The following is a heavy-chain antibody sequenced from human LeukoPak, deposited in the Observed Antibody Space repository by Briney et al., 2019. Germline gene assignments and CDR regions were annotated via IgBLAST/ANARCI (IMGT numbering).Heavy chain of an antibody. CDR1: GFTFNSYW. Sequence: GGSLRLSCAASGFTFNSYWMSWVRQAPGKGLEWVANIKEDGSEGYYVESVKGRFTISRDNARNSLHLQMNSLRAEDTAVYYCASTSGWYEPIDYWGQGTLVTVSS. J-gene: IGHJ4*02. D-gene: IGHD6-19*01. V-gene: IGHV3-7*05. CDR2: IKEDGSEG. CDR3: ASTSGWYEPIDY.